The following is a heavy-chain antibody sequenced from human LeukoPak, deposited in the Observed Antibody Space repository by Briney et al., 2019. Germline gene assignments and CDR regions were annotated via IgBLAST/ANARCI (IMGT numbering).Heavy chain of an antibody. J-gene: IGHJ5*02. V-gene: IGHV4-39*07. CDR1: GASIRSSSYY. CDR2: IYYSGNT. CDR3: ARGPGPGVAAAGTKNWFDP. Sequence: SETPSLTCTVSGASIRSSSYYWGWIRQPPGKGLEWIGSIYYSGNTYYNPSLRSRFTISVDTSRNQFSLRLNSVTAADTAVYYCARGPGPGVAAAGTKNWFDPWGQGTLVTVSS. D-gene: IGHD6-13*01.